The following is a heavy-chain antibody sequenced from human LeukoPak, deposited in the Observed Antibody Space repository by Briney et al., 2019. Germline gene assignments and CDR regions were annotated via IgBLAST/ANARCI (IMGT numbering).Heavy chain of an antibody. CDR2: INQSGST. D-gene: IGHD6-13*01. Sequence: SETLSLTLAVYGGSFSGYYWSWIRQPPGKGLEGIGEINQSGSTNYNPSLKRRVTISVDTSKNQFPLMLSSVTAADKAVYYCARGGAIKRIGGKIAAATYYFDYWGQGTLVTVSS. CDR3: ARGGAIKRIGGKIAAATYYFDY. J-gene: IGHJ4*02. CDR1: GGSFSGYY. V-gene: IGHV4-34*01.